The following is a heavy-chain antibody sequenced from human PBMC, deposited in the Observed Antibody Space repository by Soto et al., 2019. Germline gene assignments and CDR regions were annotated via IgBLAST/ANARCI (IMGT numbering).Heavy chain of an antibody. CDR3: ARHGPLLSGNARWFDP. D-gene: IGHD5-12*01. Sequence: PGESLNSSCNVSGYSFTSYWIVWVLQMPGKGLEWMGIIYPGDSDTRYSPSFQGQVTISADKSINTAYLQWSSLKASDTAMYYCARHGPLLSGNARWFDPWGQGTMVTVSS. V-gene: IGHV5-51*01. J-gene: IGHJ5*02. CDR1: GYSFTSYW. CDR2: IYPGDSDT.